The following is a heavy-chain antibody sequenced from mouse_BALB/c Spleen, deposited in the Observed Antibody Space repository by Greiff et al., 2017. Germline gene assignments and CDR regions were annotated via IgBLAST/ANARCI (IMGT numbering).Heavy chain of an antibody. V-gene: IGHV1S127*01. D-gene: IGHD1-1*01. J-gene: IGHJ3*01. CDR2: IDPSDSET. Sequence: QVQLQQSGPQLVRPGASVKISCKASGYSFTSYWMHWVKQRPGQGLEWIGMIDPSDSETRLNQKFKDKATLTVDKSSSTAYMQLSSPTSEDSAVYYCARWGGSSSWFGYWGQGTLVTVAA. CDR1: GYSFTSYW. CDR3: ARWGGSSSWFGY.